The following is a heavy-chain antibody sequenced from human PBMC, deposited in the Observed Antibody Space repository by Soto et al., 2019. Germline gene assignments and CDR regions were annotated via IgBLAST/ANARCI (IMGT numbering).Heavy chain of an antibody. CDR1: GFTFSSYS. V-gene: IGHV3-48*01. Sequence: GGSLRLSCAASGFTFSSYSMNWVRQAPGKGLEWVSYISSSSSTIYYADSVKGRFTISRDNAKNSLYLQMNSLRAEDTAVYYCARHGIVVVPAAGRAFDIWGQGTMVTVS. CDR2: ISSSSSTI. D-gene: IGHD2-2*01. J-gene: IGHJ3*02. CDR3: ARHGIVVVPAAGRAFDI.